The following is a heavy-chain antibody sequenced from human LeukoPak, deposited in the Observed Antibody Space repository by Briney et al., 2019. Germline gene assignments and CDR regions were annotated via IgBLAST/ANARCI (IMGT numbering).Heavy chain of an antibody. Sequence: SETLSLTCAVYGGSFSGYYWSWIRQPPGKGLEWIGEINHSGSTNYNPSLKSRVTISVDTSKNQFSLKLSSVTAADTAVYYCARGTGTTVLYYYCCMDVWGKGTTVTVSS. D-gene: IGHD1-1*01. CDR2: INHSGST. CDR1: GGSFSGYY. CDR3: ARGTGTTVLYYYCCMDV. J-gene: IGHJ6*04. V-gene: IGHV4-34*01.